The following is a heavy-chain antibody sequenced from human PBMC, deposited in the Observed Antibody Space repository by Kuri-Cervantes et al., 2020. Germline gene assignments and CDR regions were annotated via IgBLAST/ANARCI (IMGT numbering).Heavy chain of an antibody. J-gene: IGHJ6*02. V-gene: IGHV3-7*03. Sequence: GGSLRLSCAASGFTFSSYWMSWVRQAPGKGLEWVANIKQDGSEKYYVDSVKGRFTISRDNAKNSLYLQMNSLRAEDTAVYYCARDWVTMVRGVRGYYGMDVWGQGTTVTVSS. D-gene: IGHD3-10*01. CDR1: GFTFSSYW. CDR3: ARDWVTMVRGVRGYYGMDV. CDR2: IKQDGSEK.